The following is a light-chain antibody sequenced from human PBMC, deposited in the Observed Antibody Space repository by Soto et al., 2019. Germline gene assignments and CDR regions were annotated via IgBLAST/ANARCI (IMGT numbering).Light chain of an antibody. CDR1: QTVSSSY. V-gene: IGKV3-20*01. J-gene: IGKJ2*01. Sequence: EIVLTQSPGTLSLSPGERATLSCRASQTVSSSYLAWYQQQPGQAPRRLIYAAASRAPGIPDRFSGSGSGTDFTLTISRLEPEDFAVYYCQQYGSLPYTFGQGTRLEIK. CDR2: AAA. CDR3: QQYGSLPYT.